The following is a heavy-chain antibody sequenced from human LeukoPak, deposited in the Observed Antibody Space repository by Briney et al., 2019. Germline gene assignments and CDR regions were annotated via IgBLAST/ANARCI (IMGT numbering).Heavy chain of an antibody. CDR3: ARAPGGYCSSTSCRLDY. Sequence: SGTLSLTCAVSGGSISSSNWWSWVRQPPGKGLEWIGEIYHSGSTNYNPSLKSRVTISVDKSKSQFSLKLSSVTAADTAVYYCARAPGGYCSSTSCRLDYWGQGTLVTVSS. CDR1: GGSISSSNW. V-gene: IGHV4-4*02. D-gene: IGHD2-2*01. CDR2: IYHSGST. J-gene: IGHJ4*02.